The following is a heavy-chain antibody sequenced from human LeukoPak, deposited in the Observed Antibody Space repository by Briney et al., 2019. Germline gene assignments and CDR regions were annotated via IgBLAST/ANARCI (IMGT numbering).Heavy chain of an antibody. CDR2: IKQDGSEK. CDR3: ARSSGWWSLDY. V-gene: IGHV3-7*03. Sequence: EGSLRLSCAASGFTFSSFWMTWIRQAPGKGLEWVANIKQDGSEKYYVDSVRGRFTISRDNATNSLYLQMNSLRAEDTAVYYCARSSGWWSLDYWGQGTLVTVSS. D-gene: IGHD6-19*01. J-gene: IGHJ4*01. CDR1: GFTFSSFW.